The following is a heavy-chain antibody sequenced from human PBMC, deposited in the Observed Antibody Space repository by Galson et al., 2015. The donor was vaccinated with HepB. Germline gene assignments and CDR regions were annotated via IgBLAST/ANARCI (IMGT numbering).Heavy chain of an antibody. CDR1: GFSLSTSGMC. D-gene: IGHD3-22*01. V-gene: IGHV2-70*01. Sequence: PALVKPTQTLTLTCTFSGFSLSTSGMCVSWIRQPPGKALEWLALIDWDDDKYYSTSLKTRLTISKDTSKNQVVLTMTNMDPVDTATYYCARIRDYYDSSGYYPDYWGQGTLVTVSS. J-gene: IGHJ4*02. CDR3: ARIRDYYDSSGYYPDY. CDR2: IDWDDDK.